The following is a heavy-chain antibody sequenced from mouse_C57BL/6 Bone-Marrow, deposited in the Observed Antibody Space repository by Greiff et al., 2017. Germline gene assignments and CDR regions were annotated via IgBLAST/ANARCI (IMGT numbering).Heavy chain of an antibody. CDR2: IYPGSGNT. CDR3: ARGGYYGPFAY. V-gene: IGHV1-76*01. D-gene: IGHD1-1*02. Sequence: VQLQQSGAELVRPGASVKLSCKASGYTFTDYYINWVKQRPGQGLEWIARIYPGSGNTYYNEKFKGKATLTAEKSSSTAYMQLSSLTSEDSAVYCCARGGYYGPFAYWGQGTLVTVSA. J-gene: IGHJ3*01. CDR1: GYTFTDYY.